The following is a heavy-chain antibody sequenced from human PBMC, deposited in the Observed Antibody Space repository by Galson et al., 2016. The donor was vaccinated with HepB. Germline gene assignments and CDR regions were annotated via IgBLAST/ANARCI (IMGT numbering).Heavy chain of an antibody. CDR2: ISGDGRTI. CDR1: GFTFSYYY. Sequence: SLRLSCAASGFTFSYYYMSWIRQAPGKGLEWVSYISGDGRTINYADSVKGRFTISRGNAKNSLYLHMNSLTGEDTAVYYCARVSVSVADLSTNYYYGMDVWGQGTTVTVSS. D-gene: IGHD3-16*02. J-gene: IGHJ6*02. V-gene: IGHV3-11*01. CDR3: ARVSVSVADLSTNYYYGMDV.